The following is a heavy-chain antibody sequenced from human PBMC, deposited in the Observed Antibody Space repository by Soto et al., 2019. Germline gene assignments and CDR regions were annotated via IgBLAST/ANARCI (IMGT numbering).Heavy chain of an antibody. CDR2: MNDKSGDT. V-gene: IGHV1-8*01. Sequence: ASVKVSCKASGYTFSDFDINWLRQAAGQGPEWMGWMNDKSGDTFSAQRLQGKFNMTWDTSLSTAYMEVGSLTSDDAAIYYCARGNPFNYAGFDVWGQGTTVTGPS. D-gene: IGHD3-16*01. CDR1: GYTFSDFD. CDR3: ARGNPFNYAGFDV. J-gene: IGHJ6*02.